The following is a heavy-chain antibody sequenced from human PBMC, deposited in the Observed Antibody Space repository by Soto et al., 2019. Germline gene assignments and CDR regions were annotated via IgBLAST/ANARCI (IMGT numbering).Heavy chain of an antibody. Sequence: GGSVRLSCAASGFTFSSYAMSWVRQAPGKGLEWVSAISGSGGSTYYADSVKGRFTISRDNSKNTLYLQMNSLRAEDTAVYYCAKEPFLEWLGGMDVWGQGTTVTVSS. CDR1: GFTFSSYA. V-gene: IGHV3-23*01. CDR3: AKEPFLEWLGGMDV. CDR2: ISGSGGST. D-gene: IGHD3-3*02. J-gene: IGHJ6*02.